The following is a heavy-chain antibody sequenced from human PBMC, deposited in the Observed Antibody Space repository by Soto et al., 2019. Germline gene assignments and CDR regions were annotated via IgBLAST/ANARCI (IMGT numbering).Heavy chain of an antibody. CDR2: INPNSGGT. D-gene: IGHD6-13*01. CDR3: ARVANVAAADNYYYGMDV. CDR1: GYTFTGYY. V-gene: IGHV1-2*04. J-gene: IGHJ6*02. Sequence: ASVKVSCKASGYTFTGYYMHWVRQAPGQGLEWMGWINPNSGGTNYAQKFQGWVTMTRDTSISTAYMELSRLRSDDTAVYYCARVANVAAADNYYYGMDVWGQGTTVTV.